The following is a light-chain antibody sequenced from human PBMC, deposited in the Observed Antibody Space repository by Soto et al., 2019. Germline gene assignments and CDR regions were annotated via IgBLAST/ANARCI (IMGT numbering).Light chain of an antibody. CDR1: QSIGSSF. CDR3: QPYGSSPMLT. V-gene: IGKV3-20*01. CDR2: GAF. J-gene: IGKJ2*01. Sequence: EIVLTQSPGTLSLSPGERVTLSCRASQSIGSSFLAWYQQKPGQAPRLLIYGAFSRATGIPDRFSGSGSGTDFTLTISRLEPEDFAVYFCQPYGSSPMLTFGQGTKLEIK.